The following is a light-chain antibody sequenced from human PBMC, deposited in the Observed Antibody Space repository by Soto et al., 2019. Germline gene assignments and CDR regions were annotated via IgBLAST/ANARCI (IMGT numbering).Light chain of an antibody. CDR3: QSYGTGLLGLL. Sequence: QSVLTQPPSVSGAPGQRVTISCNGSKSNIGANYDVHWYQQFPRTAPKLLIFNNAIRPSGVPERFSGSKSGTSASLAITGLQTEDEADYYCQSYGTGLLGLLFGTGTKLTVL. CDR1: KSNIGANYD. CDR2: NNA. V-gene: IGLV1-40*01. J-gene: IGLJ2*01.